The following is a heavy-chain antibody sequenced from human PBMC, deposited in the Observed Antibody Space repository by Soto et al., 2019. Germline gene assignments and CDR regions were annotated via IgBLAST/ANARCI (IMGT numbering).Heavy chain of an antibody. CDR1: GFTFGDYA. V-gene: IGHV3-49*03. D-gene: IGHD2-15*01. CDR3: TRFGGVVVVAASEARPYAFDI. CDR2: IRSKAYGGTT. J-gene: IGHJ3*02. Sequence: GGSLRLSCTASGFTFGDYAMSWFRQAPGKGLEWVGFIRSKAYGGTTEYAASVKGRFTISRDDSKSIAYLQMNSLKSEDTAVYYCTRFGGVVVVAASEARPYAFDIWGQGTMVTVSS.